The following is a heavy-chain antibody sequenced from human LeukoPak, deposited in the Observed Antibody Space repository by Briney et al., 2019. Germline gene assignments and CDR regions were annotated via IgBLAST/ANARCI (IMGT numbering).Heavy chain of an antibody. J-gene: IGHJ6*04. D-gene: IGHD6-13*01. CDR2: IYYSGST. V-gene: IGHV4-59*01. Sequence: SETLSLTCTLSGGSISIYYWSSIRQPPGGGLECIGYIYYSGSTNYNPPLKGRVTISVDTSKNQFSLKLSSVTAADTAVYYCAREVYSSSWYVMDVWGKGTTVTVSS. CDR1: GGSISIYY. CDR3: AREVYSSSWYVMDV.